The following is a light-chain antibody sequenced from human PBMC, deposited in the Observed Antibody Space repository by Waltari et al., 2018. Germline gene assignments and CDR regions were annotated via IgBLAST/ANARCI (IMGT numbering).Light chain of an antibody. CDR3: QQYHGFPYT. Sequence: DVQMTQSPSTLSASVGDGVTITCRASQSIGRWLAWYQQRPGKAAKLLISTASTLENGVPSRFSGSGSQTEFTLTISSLQPDDFATYYCQQYHGFPYTFGQGTKLQIK. J-gene: IGKJ2*01. CDR1: QSIGRW. CDR2: TAS. V-gene: IGKV1-5*03.